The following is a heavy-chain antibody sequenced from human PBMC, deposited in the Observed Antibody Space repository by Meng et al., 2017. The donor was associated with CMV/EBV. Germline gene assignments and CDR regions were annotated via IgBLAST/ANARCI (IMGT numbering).Heavy chain of an antibody. CDR2: IIPIFGTA. CDR3: ARADRTESLDY. V-gene: IGHV1-69*05. CDR1: GGTFGSYA. J-gene: IGHJ4*02. Sequence: SCNASGGTFGSYALSWVRQAPGQGLEWWGGIIPIFGTANYAQKFQGRVTITTDESTSTAYMELSSLRSEDTAVYDCARADRTESLDYWGQGTLVTVSS. D-gene: IGHD1-14*01.